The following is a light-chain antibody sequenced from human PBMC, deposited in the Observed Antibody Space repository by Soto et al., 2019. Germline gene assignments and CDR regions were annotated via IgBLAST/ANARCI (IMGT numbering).Light chain of an antibody. CDR2: GAS. CDR3: QQYDSYMYA. V-gene: IGKV3-15*01. Sequence: EIVMSQSPATLSVSPGERATLSCRASQSVRNNLAWYQQKPGQAHRLLIYGASTRPSGIPARFTGGGSGTDFTLTITSLQSEDFAVYYCQQYDSYMYAFGQGTKVEI. J-gene: IGKJ2*01. CDR1: QSVRNN.